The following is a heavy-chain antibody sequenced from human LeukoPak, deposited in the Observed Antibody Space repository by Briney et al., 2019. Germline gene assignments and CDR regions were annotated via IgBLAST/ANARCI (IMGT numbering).Heavy chain of an antibody. V-gene: IGHV1-8*03. D-gene: IGHD1-1*01. CDR3: ARSDKGGLGTWFDP. CDR2: MNPNSGNT. J-gene: IGHJ5*02. CDR1: GYTFTSYD. Sequence: ASVKVSCKASGYTFTSYDINWVRQATGQGLEWMGWMNPNSGNTGYAQKFQGRVIITRNTSISTAYMELSSLRSEDTAVYYCARSDKGGLGTWFDPWGQGTLVTVSS.